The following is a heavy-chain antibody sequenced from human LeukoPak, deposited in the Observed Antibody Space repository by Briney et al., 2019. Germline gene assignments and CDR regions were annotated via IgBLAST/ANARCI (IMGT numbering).Heavy chain of an antibody. Sequence: GGSLRLSCSASGFTFSAYAMHWVRQAPGKGLEYVSAISPNGGSTYYADSVKGRFTISRDNSKNTLYLQMNSLRAEDTAVYYCARSRPATAILAHWGQGTLVTVSS. J-gene: IGHJ5*02. CDR2: ISPNGGST. CDR3: ARSRPATAILAH. D-gene: IGHD2-2*02. V-gene: IGHV3-64*04. CDR1: GFTFSAYA.